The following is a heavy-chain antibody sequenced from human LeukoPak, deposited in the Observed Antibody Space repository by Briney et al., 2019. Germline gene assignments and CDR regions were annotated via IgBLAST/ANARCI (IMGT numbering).Heavy chain of an antibody. V-gene: IGHV4-38-2*02. D-gene: IGHD4-17*01. CDR3: ARSSGGDTTFDY. Sequence: SETLSPTCTVSGYSISSGYYWGWIRQPPGKGMEWIGSIYHSGSTYYNPSLKSRVTISVDTSKNQFSLKLSSVTAADTAVYYCARSSGGDTTFDYWGQGTLVTVSS. CDR2: IYHSGST. CDR1: GYSISSGYY. J-gene: IGHJ4*02.